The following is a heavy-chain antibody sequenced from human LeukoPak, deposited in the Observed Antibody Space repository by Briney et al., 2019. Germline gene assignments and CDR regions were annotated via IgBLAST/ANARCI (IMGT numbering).Heavy chain of an antibody. D-gene: IGHD6-13*01. CDR2: FYYSGST. CDR3: ARGSSWYAQNFDY. J-gene: IGHJ4*02. V-gene: IGHV4-59*01. CDR1: GVSISSYY. Sequence: PSETLSLTCTVSGVSISSYYWSWIRQPPGRGLEWIGFFYYSGSTSYNPSLQSRVTISVDTSKNQFSLKLTSVTAADTAVYYCARGSSWYAQNFDYWGQGTLVTVSS.